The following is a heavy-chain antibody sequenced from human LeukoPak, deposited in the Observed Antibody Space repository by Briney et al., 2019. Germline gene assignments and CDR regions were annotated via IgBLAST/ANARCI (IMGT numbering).Heavy chain of an antibody. CDR2: FDPEDGET. CDR3: ARNYDSSGYYTPGAY. Sequence: ASVKVSCKVSGYTLTELSMHWVRQAPGKGLEWMGGFDPEDGETIYAQKFQGRVTMTRDTSISTAYMELSRLRSDDTAVYYCARNYDSSGYYTPGAYWGQGTLVTVSS. D-gene: IGHD3-22*01. V-gene: IGHV1-24*01. CDR1: GYTLTELS. J-gene: IGHJ4*02.